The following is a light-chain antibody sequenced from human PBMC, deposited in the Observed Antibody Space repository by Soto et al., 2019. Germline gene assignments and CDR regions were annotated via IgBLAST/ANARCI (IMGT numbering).Light chain of an antibody. CDR3: QQYGSSPYT. CDR2: GAS. J-gene: IGKJ2*01. CDR1: QTISSTY. Sequence: EIGLTQSPGTLSLSPGERATLSCRASQTISSTYLAWYQHKPGQAPRLLIFGASTRATGIPDRFSGSGSGTDFTLTINRLEPEDFAVYYCQQYGSSPYTFGQGTKLAIK. V-gene: IGKV3-20*01.